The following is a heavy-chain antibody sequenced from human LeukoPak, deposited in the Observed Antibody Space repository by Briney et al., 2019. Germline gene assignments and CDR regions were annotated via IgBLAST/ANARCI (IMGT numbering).Heavy chain of an antibody. Sequence: SETLSLTCTVSGGSINSSYYYWGWIRQPPGKGLEWIGNIYYSGSTYYNPSLKSRVTFSVDTSKNQFSLKLSSVTAADPAAYYCARRGGIIRGVASYYYMDVWGKGTTVTISS. CDR2: IYYSGST. CDR1: GGSINSSYYY. J-gene: IGHJ6*03. CDR3: ARRGGIIRGVASYYYMDV. V-gene: IGHV4-39*01. D-gene: IGHD3-10*01.